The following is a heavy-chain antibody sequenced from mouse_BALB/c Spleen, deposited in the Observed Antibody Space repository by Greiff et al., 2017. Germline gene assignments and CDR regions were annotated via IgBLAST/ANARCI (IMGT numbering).Heavy chain of an antibody. CDR1: GFTFSSYT. V-gene: IGHV5-9*03. J-gene: IGHJ3*01. D-gene: IGHD1-2*01. Sequence: DVMLVESGGGLVKPGGSLKLSCAASGFTFSSYTMSWVRQTPEKRLEWVATISSGGGNTYYPDSVKGRFTISRDNAKNNLYLQMSSLRSEDTALYYCARYEVTTATPWFAYWGQGTLVTVSA. CDR3: ARYEVTTATPWFAY. CDR2: ISSGGGNT.